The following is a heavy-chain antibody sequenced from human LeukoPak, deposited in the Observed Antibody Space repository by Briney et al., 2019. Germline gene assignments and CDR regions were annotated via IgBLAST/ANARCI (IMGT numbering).Heavy chain of an antibody. V-gene: IGHV4-59*01. D-gene: IGHD3-16*01. J-gene: IGHJ6*03. CDR3: ARGAGGGYFYMDV. CDR2: IYNSVST. Sequence: TSETLSLTCTVSGGSISSYYWSWIRQPPGKGLEWIGYIYNSVSTNYNPSLKSRVTISVDTSKNQFSLRLSSVTAADTAVYYCARGAGGGYFYMDVWGKGTTVTVSS. CDR1: GGSISSYY.